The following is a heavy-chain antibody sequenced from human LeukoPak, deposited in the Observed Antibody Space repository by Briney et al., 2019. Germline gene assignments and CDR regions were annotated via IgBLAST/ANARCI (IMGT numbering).Heavy chain of an antibody. D-gene: IGHD6-13*01. V-gene: IGHV1-2*02. CDR1: GYTLTGYY. J-gene: IGHJ4*02. CDR3: AREGSSWYGSFFDY. Sequence: GGSVKVSCKASGYTLTGYYMHWVRQAPGQGLEWMGWINPNGSGPNYAQKFQGRVTMTRDTSISTAYMELSRLRSDDTAVYYCAREGSSWYGSFFDYWGQGTLVTVSS. CDR2: INPNGSGP.